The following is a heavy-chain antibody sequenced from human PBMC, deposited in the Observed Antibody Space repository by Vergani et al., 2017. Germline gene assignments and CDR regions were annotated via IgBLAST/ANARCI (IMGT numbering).Heavy chain of an antibody. CDR1: GGSINTGAYY. Sequence: QVQLQESGPRLVRPSQTLSLTCTVSGGSINTGAYYWSWIRQPAGKGLEWIGRVYTRGMTNYNPSLKSRVTILVDRSKSQLSLKLTSVTAGDTAVYFCARRDSSSPALDYWGQGTLVTVSS. CDR3: ARRDSSSPALDY. V-gene: IGHV4-61*02. J-gene: IGHJ4*02. CDR2: VYTRGMT. D-gene: IGHD6-6*01.